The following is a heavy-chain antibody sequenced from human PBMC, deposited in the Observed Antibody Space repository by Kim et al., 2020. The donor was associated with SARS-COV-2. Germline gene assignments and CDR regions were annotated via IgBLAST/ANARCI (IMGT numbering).Heavy chain of an antibody. CDR3: VSWSSAANF. CDR2: ISQDGGQE. Sequence: GGSLRLSCAASGITFSTCWMSWVRQAPGKGLEWVAHISQDGGQEYYVDSVRGRFTISRDNAKNSLYLQMNSLRVEDTAVYHCVSWSSAANFWGQGTLVTV. CDR1: GITFSTCW. V-gene: IGHV3-7*01. D-gene: IGHD2-2*01. J-gene: IGHJ4*02.